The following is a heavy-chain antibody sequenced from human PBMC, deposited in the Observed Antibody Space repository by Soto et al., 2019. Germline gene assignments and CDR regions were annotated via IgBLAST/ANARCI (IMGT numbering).Heavy chain of an antibody. CDR3: ATKGRWYVGYYYYGMDV. J-gene: IGHJ6*02. V-gene: IGHV1-24*01. D-gene: IGHD6-13*01. Sequence: ASVKVSCTVSGYTITELSMHWVRQAKEKGLEWMGGFDPEDGETIYAQKFQGRVTMTEDTSTDTAYMELSSLRSEDTAVYYCATKGRWYVGYYYYGMDVWGQGTTVTVSS. CDR2: FDPEDGET. CDR1: GYTITELS.